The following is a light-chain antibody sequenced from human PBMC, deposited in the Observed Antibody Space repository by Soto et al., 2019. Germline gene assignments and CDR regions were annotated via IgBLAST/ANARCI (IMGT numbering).Light chain of an antibody. CDR2: GAS. V-gene: IGKV3-15*01. CDR3: QQYNNWPPWT. J-gene: IGKJ1*01. Sequence: EIVLTQSPGTLSLSPGERATLSCRASQSVSSSYLAWYQQKPGQAXXLLIYGASTRATGIPARFSGSVSGTEFTLTISSLQSEDFAVYYGQQYNNWPPWTFGQGTKVDIK. CDR1: QSVSSSY.